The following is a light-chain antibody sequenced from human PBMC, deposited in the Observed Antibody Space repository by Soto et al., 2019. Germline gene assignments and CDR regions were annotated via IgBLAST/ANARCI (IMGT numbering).Light chain of an antibody. J-gene: IGKJ1*01. CDR3: LHDYNYPRT. CDR1: QAINND. V-gene: IGKV1-6*01. Sequence: AIQMTQSPSSLSASVGDRVTITCRASQAINNDLAWYQQKPGKAPELLIYAASNLHSGVPSRFSGSGSGTDFALTISSLQPEDFATYFCLHDYNYPRTFGQGTKVE. CDR2: AAS.